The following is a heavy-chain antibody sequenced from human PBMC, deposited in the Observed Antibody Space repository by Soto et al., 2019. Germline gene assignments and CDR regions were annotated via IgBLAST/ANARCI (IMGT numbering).Heavy chain of an antibody. J-gene: IGHJ4*02. Sequence: EVQLVESGGGLVKPGGSLRLSCAASGFTFSNAWMNWVRQAPGKGLEWVGRTKRKTDGGTTDYAAPVRGRFTISRDDSKNTLYLQMNSLKTEDTAVYHCTTVFYDSSGNPDYWGQGTLVTVSS. CDR2: TKRKTDGGTT. CDR1: GFTFSNAW. CDR3: TTVFYDSSGNPDY. D-gene: IGHD3-22*01. V-gene: IGHV3-15*07.